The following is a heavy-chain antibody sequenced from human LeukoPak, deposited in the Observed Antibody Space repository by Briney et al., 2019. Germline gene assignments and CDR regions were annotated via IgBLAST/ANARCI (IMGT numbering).Heavy chain of an antibody. J-gene: IGHJ4*02. V-gene: IGHV4-31*03. CDR3: ARASPITIFFFDY. CDR1: GGSISSGGYY. CDR2: IYYSGST. Sequence: RTSETLSLTCTVSGGSISSGGYYWSWIRQHPGKGLEWIGYIYYSGSTYYNPSLKSRVTISVDTSKNQFPLKLSSVTAADTAVYYCARASPITIFFFDYWGQGTLVTVSS. D-gene: IGHD3-3*01.